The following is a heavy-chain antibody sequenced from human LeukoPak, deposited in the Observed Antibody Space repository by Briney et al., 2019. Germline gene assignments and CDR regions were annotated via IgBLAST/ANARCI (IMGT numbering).Heavy chain of an antibody. CDR1: GFTFDDYA. Sequence: GRSLRPSCAASGFTFDDYAMHWVRQAPGKGLEWVSGISWNSGSIGYADSVKGRFTISRDNAKNSLYLQMNSLRAEDTALYYCAKAAGLIDYWGQGTLVTVSS. CDR2: ISWNSGSI. D-gene: IGHD3-10*01. CDR3: AKAAGLIDY. V-gene: IGHV3-9*01. J-gene: IGHJ4*02.